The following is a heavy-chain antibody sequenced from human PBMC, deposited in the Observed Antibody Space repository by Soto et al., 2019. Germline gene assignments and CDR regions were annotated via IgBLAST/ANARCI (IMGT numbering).Heavy chain of an antibody. D-gene: IGHD3-22*01. V-gene: IGHV4-31*03. Sequence: PSETLSLTCTVSGGSISSGGYYWSWIRQHPGKGLEWIGYIYYSGSTYYNPSLKSRVTISVDTSKNQFSLKLSSVTAADTAVYYCARFPGANYYDSSGYRNGPVDYWGQGTLVTVSS. J-gene: IGHJ4*02. CDR3: ARFPGANYYDSSGYRNGPVDY. CDR2: IYYSGST. CDR1: GGSISSGGYY.